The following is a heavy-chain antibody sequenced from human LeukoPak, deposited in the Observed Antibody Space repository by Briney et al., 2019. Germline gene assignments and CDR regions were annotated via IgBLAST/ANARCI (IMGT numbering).Heavy chain of an antibody. J-gene: IGHJ4*02. Sequence: SETLSLTCAVSGGSISSGGYSCSWIRQSPGKGLEWIGYVYYSGSTEYNPSLRSRVTISLEMSKHQFSLNLTSVTAADTAVYYCASNTGTVFDYWGQGVLVTVSS. D-gene: IGHD7-27*01. CDR2: VYYSGST. CDR3: ASNTGTVFDY. CDR1: GGSISSGGYS. V-gene: IGHV4-61*08.